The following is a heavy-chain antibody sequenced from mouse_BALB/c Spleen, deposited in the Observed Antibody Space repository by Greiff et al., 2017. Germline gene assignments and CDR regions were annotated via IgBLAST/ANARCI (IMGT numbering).Heavy chain of an antibody. CDR3: ARYYFDY. V-gene: IGHV1-14*01. CDR1: GYTFTSYV. CDR2: INPYNDGT. Sequence: EVKLMESGPELVKPGASVKMSCKASGYTFTSYVVHWVKQKPGQGLEWIGYINPYNDGTKYNEKFKGKATLTSDKSSSTAYMELSSLTSEDSAVYCCARYYFDYWGQGTTLTGSA. J-gene: IGHJ2*01.